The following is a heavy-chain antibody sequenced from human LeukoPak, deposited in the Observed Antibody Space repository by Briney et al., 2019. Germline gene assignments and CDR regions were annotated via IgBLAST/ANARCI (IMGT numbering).Heavy chain of an antibody. Sequence: PGGSLRLSCAASGFSFSDHSINWVRQAPGKGLEWVSYTTAYSTTYYADSVKGRFTISRDNVKSSLYLQTNNLRAEDTAVYYCASVRGGYWGQGTLVTVSS. CDR2: TTAYSTT. V-gene: IGHV3-48*01. CDR3: ASVRGGY. J-gene: IGHJ4*02. D-gene: IGHD3-16*01. CDR1: GFSFSDHS.